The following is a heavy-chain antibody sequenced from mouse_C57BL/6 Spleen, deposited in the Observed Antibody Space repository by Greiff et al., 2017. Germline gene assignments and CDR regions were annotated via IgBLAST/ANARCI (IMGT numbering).Heavy chain of an antibody. CDR2: INYDGSST. J-gene: IGHJ4*01. CDR3: ARARDYDGYAMDY. D-gene: IGHD2-4*01. Sequence: EVMLVASEGGLVQPGSSMKLSCTASGFTFSDYYMAWVRQVPEKGLEWVANINYDGSSTYYLDSLKSRFIISRDNAKNILYLQMSSLKSEDTATYYCARARDYDGYAMDYWGQGTSVTVSS. V-gene: IGHV5-16*01. CDR1: GFTFSDYY.